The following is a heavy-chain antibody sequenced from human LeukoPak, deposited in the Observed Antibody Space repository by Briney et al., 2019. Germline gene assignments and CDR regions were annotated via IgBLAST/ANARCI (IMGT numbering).Heavy chain of an antibody. V-gene: IGHV4-59*13. CDR2: IYYSGST. J-gene: IGHJ4*02. CDR1: GGSISSYY. CDR3: ASGIAAWTTGFDY. Sequence: SETLSLTCAVSGGSISSYYWSWIRQPPGKGLEWIGYIYYSGSTNYNPSLKSRVTISVDTSKNQFSLKLSSVTAADTAVYYCASGIAAWTTGFDYWGQGTLVTVSS. D-gene: IGHD6-13*01.